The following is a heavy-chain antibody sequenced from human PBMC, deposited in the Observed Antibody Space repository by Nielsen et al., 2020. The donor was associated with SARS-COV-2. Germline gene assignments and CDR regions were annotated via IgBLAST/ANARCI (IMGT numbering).Heavy chain of an antibody. V-gene: IGHV4-59*01. J-gene: IGHJ4*02. CDR2: IYYSGST. CDR3: ARDLYSTVLFGY. D-gene: IGHD6-13*01. CDR1: GGSISSYY. Sequence: SETLSLTCTVSGGSISSYYWSWIRQPPGKGLEWIGYIYYSGSTNYNPSLKSRVTISVDTSKNQFSLKLSSVTAADTAVYYCARDLYSTVLFGYWGQGTLVTVSS.